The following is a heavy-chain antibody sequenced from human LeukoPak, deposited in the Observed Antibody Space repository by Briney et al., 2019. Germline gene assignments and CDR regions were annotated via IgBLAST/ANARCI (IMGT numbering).Heavy chain of an antibody. CDR2: MNPNSGDT. J-gene: IGHJ4*02. Sequence: ASVKVSCKASGYTFTSNDINWVRQATGQGLEWMGWMNPNSGDTAYAQKFQGRVAMTRDTSITTAYMELSSLRSEDTAVYYCARGLGDYYDTSDYYYAVPAHWGQGTLVTVSS. V-gene: IGHV1-8*01. CDR3: ARGLGDYYDTSDYYYAVPAH. D-gene: IGHD3-22*01. CDR1: GYTFTSND.